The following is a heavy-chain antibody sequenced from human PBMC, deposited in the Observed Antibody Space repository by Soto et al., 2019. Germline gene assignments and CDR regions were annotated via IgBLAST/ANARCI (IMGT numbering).Heavy chain of an antibody. Sequence: QVQLVESGGGVVQPGRSLRLSCAASGFTFSHYAMHWVRQAPGKGLEWVAVISYDGSNNHYADSVKGRFTISRDNSKYTLYLQMNSLRGEDAAVYFCVRDRGKNIGHYELFDDWGQGSLVDVS. D-gene: IGHD3-22*01. CDR3: VRDRGKNIGHYELFDD. CDR2: ISYDGSNN. V-gene: IGHV3-30-3*01. J-gene: IGHJ4*02. CDR1: GFTFSHYA.